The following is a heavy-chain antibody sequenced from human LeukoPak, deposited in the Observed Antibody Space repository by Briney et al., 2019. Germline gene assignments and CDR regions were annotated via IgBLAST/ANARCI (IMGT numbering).Heavy chain of an antibody. Sequence: GGSLRLSCAASGFTFSSYWMSWVRQAPGKGLEWVANIKQDGSEKYYVDSVKGRFTISRDNAKNSLYLQMNSLRAEDTAVYYCARDASPAVAGMRYWGQETLVTVSS. CDR3: ARDASPAVAGMRY. CDR2: IKQDGSEK. J-gene: IGHJ4*02. V-gene: IGHV3-7*01. CDR1: GFTFSSYW. D-gene: IGHD6-19*01.